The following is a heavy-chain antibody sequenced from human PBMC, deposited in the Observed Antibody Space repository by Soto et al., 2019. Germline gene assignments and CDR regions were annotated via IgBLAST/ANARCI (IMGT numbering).Heavy chain of an antibody. CDR3: AYTDDFWSGYYTRNWFDP. V-gene: IGHV1-69*06. D-gene: IGHD3-3*01. CDR2: IIPIFGTA. Sequence: SVKVSCKASGGTFSSYAISWVRQAPGQGLEWMGGIIPIFGTANYAQKFQGRVTITADKSTSTAYMELSSLRSEDTAVYYCAYTDDFWSGYYTRNWFDPWGQGTLVTVSS. J-gene: IGHJ5*02. CDR1: GGTFSSYA.